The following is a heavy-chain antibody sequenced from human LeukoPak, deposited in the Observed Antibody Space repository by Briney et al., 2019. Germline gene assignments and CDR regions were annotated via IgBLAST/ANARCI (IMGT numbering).Heavy chain of an antibody. CDR1: GYSLINYW. V-gene: IGHV5-51*01. CDR2: IYPGDSAT. Sequence: GEPLKISCKGSGYSLINYWIGWVRQLPGKGLGWMGIIYPGDSATRSRPYFQGEVTFSADKSISTAYLQWSSLKASDTAMYYCARQRDDSGSYHWGQVTLVTVSS. J-gene: IGHJ5*02. D-gene: IGHD3-10*01. CDR3: ARQRDDSGSYH.